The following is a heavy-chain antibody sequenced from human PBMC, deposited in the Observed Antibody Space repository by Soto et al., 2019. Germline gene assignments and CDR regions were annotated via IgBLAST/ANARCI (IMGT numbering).Heavy chain of an antibody. CDR1: GGTFSSYT. CDR2: IIPILGIA. CDR3: AGDGPEYYYDSSGYLMGDS. V-gene: IGHV1-69*08. Sequence: QVQLVQSGAEVKKPGSSVKVSCKASGGTFSSYTISWVRQAPGQGLEWMGRIIPILGIANYAQKFQGRVTITADKSPRTAYMELSSLRSEDTAVYYCAGDGPEYYYDSSGYLMGDSWGQGTLVTVSS. D-gene: IGHD3-22*01. J-gene: IGHJ4*02.